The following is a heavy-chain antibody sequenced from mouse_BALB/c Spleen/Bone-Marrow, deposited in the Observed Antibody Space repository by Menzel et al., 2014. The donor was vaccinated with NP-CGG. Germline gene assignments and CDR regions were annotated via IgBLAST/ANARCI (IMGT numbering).Heavy chain of an antibody. V-gene: IGHV5-17*02. CDR2: ISSGSGTI. CDR3: ARSDSNYDYAMDY. D-gene: IGHD2-5*01. CDR1: GFTFSSFG. J-gene: IGHJ4*01. Sequence: CAASGFTFSSFGMHWVRQAPEKGLEWVAYISSGSGTIYYADTVKGRFTISRDNPKNTLFLQMTSLRSEDTAMYYCARSDSNYDYAMDYWGQGTSVTVSS.